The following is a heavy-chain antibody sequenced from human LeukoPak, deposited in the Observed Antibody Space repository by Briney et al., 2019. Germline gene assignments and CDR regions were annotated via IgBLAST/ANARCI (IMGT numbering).Heavy chain of an antibody. J-gene: IGHJ4*02. D-gene: IGHD1-14*01. Sequence: PGGSLRLSCAASGFTFSNYAMHWVRHAPGKRLQWVSVISSDGLNKYYADSAKGRFTISRDNSVSTVYLQMNSLRPEDTAVYYCARGRSSPNRKYWGQGTLVTVSS. CDR1: GFTFSNYA. V-gene: IGHV3-30*04. CDR3: ARGRSSPNRKY. CDR2: ISSDGLNK.